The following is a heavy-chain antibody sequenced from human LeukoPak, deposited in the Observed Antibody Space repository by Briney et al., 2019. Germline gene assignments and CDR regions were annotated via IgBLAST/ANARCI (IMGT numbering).Heavy chain of an antibody. J-gene: IGHJ4*02. D-gene: IGHD6-13*01. V-gene: IGHV3-53*01. CDR1: GFTVSSNY. CDR2: IYSGGST. CDR3: ARVGIAGPGVYFDY. Sequence: GGSLRLSCAASGFTVSSNYMSWVRQAPGKGLEWVSVIYSGGSTYYADSVKGRFTISRDNSKNTLYLQMNSLRAEDTAVYYCARVGIAGPGVYFDYWGQGTLVTVSS.